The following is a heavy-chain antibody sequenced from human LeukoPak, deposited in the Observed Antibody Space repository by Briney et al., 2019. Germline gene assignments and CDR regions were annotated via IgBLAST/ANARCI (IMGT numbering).Heavy chain of an antibody. CDR2: IYYSGST. D-gene: IGHD3-3*01. Sequence: SQTLSLTCTVSGGSISSGGYYWSWIRQHPGKGLEWIGYIYYSGSTYYNPSLKSRATISVDTSKNQFSLKLSSVTAADTAVYYCARHPPPTGVVIPNWFDPWGQGTLVTVSS. V-gene: IGHV4-31*03. CDR1: GGSISSGGYY. CDR3: ARHPPPTGVVIPNWFDP. J-gene: IGHJ5*02.